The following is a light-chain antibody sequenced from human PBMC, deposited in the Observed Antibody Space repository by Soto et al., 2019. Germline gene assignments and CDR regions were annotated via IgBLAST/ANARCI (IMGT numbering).Light chain of an antibody. CDR1: SSDVGGYNY. Sequence: QSVLTQPASVSGSPGQSITIFCTGTSSDVGGYNYVSWYQHHPGKAPKLMIYDVSNRPSGVSNRFSGSKSGNTASLTISGLQAEDEADYFCSSYASSSTLYVFGTGTKVTVL. V-gene: IGLV2-14*03. CDR2: DVS. J-gene: IGLJ1*01. CDR3: SSYASSSTLYV.